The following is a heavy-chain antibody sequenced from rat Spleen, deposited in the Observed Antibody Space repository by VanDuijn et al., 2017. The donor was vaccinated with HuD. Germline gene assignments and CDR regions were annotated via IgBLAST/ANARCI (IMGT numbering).Heavy chain of an antibody. V-gene: IGHV5-29*01. CDR2: IIYDGSRT. CDR1: GFTFRRYG. Sequence: EVQLVESGGGLVQPGRSLKLSCTASGFTFRRYGMAWVRQAPTKGLEWVATIIYDGSRTYYRDSVKGRFTVSRNNAKSTLYLEMDSLRSEDTATYYCARLGGLRNWFAYWGQGTLVTVSS. J-gene: IGHJ3*01. CDR3: ARLGGLRNWFAY. D-gene: IGHD4-3*01.